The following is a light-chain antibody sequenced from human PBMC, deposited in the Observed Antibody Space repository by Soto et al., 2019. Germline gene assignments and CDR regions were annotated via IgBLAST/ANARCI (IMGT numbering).Light chain of an antibody. Sequence: QSALTQPASVSGSPGQSITISCTGTSSDVGGYNYVSWYQQHPGKAPKLMIYEVSNRPSGVSNRFSGSKSGNTASLTISGLQAEDEADYYCSSYTNSNTWVFGGGTKVTV. CDR3: SSYTNSNTWV. CDR2: EVS. J-gene: IGLJ3*02. CDR1: SSDVGGYNY. V-gene: IGLV2-14*01.